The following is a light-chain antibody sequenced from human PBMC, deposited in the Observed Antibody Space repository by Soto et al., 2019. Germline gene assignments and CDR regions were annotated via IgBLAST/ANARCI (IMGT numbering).Light chain of an antibody. CDR1: QSISSW. Sequence: DIQMTQSPSTLSASVGDRVTITCRASQSISSWLAWYQQKPGKAPNLLICKASSLQSGVPSRFSGSGSGTEFTLTISSLQPDDCGTYYCQQYNDKWTFGQGTKVEIK. V-gene: IGKV1-5*03. CDR2: KAS. CDR3: QQYNDKWT. J-gene: IGKJ1*01.